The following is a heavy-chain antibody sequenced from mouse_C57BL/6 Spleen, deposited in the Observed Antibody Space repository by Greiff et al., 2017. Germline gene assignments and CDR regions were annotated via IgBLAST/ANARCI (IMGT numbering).Heavy chain of an antibody. V-gene: IGHV1-20*01. CDR3: ARDYGSSHYAMDY. Sequence: EVKLVESGPELVKPGDSVKISCKASGYSFTGYFMNWVMQSHGKSLEWIGRINPYNGDTFYNQKFKGKATLTVDKSSSTAHMELRSLTSEDSADYYCARDYGSSHYAMDYWGQGTSVTVSS. CDR1: GYSFTGYF. D-gene: IGHD1-1*01. CDR2: INPYNGDT. J-gene: IGHJ4*01.